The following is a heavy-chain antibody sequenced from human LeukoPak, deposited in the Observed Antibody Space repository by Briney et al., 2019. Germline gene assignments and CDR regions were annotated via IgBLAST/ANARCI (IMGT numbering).Heavy chain of an antibody. CDR3: AKKYGDNLRGFDV. CDR2: ITVRGGIA. Sequence: SGGSLRLSCAASGFTFSNYAMSWARQAPGGGLGWVSAITVRGGIAHYADSVKGRFTISRDNFKNTLYLQIDSVRAKDTALYYCAKKYGDNLRGFDVWGKGTMVTVSS. D-gene: IGHD4-17*01. J-gene: IGHJ3*01. CDR1: GFTFSNYA. V-gene: IGHV3-23*01.